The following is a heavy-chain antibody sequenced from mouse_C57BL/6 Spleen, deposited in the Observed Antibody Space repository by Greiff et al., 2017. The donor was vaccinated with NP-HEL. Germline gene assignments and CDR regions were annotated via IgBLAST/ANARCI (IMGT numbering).Heavy chain of an antibody. J-gene: IGHJ3*01. CDR1: GFTFSSYA. D-gene: IGHD1-1*01. V-gene: IGHV5-4*03. CDR2: ISDGGSYT. CDR3: ASRRDYGSSYPAWFAY. Sequence: EVQLVESGGGLVKPGGSLKLSCAASGFTFSSYAMSWVRQTPEKRLEWVATISDGGSYTYYPDNVKGRFTISRDNAKNNLYLQMSHLKSEDTAMYYCASRRDYGSSYPAWFAYWGQGTLVTVSA.